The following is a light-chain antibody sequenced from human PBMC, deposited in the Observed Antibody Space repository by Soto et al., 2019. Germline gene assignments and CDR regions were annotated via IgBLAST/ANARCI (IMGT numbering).Light chain of an antibody. J-gene: IGLJ3*02. CDR1: NSNLGAGYD. V-gene: IGLV1-40*01. CDR3: QAYDYSLTAFV. Sequence: QAVVTQPPSVSGAPGQRVTISCTGNNSNLGAGYDVHWYQQLPGASPKLVIFGNRNRPSGVPERVSGYKSGTSASLAITGLQAEDEADYYCQAYDYSLTAFVFGGGTKLTVL. CDR2: GNR.